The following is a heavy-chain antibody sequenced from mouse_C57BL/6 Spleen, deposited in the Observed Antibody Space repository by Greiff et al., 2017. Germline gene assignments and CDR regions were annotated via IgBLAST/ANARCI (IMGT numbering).Heavy chain of an antibody. CDR1: GYTFTDYE. D-gene: IGHD2-5*01. Sequence: QVQLKESGAELVRPGASVTLSCKASGYTFTDYEMHWVKQTPVHGLEWIGAIDPETGGTAYNQKFKGKAILTADKSSSTAYMELRSLTSEDSAVYYCRGYSNYGDYWGQGTTLPVSS. V-gene: IGHV1-15*01. CDR3: RGYSNYGDY. J-gene: IGHJ2*01. CDR2: IDPETGGT.